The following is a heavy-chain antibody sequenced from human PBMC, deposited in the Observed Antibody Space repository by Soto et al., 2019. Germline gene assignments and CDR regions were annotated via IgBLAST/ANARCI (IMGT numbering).Heavy chain of an antibody. Sequence: ASVKVSCKASGGTFSSYAISWVRQAPGQGLEWMGGIIPIFGTANYAQKFQGRVTITADESTSTAYMELSSLRSEDTAVYYCANFFFADGYCSSTSCYYWFDPWGQGTLVTVSS. D-gene: IGHD2-2*03. CDR1: GGTFSSYA. V-gene: IGHV1-69*13. J-gene: IGHJ5*02. CDR2: IIPIFGTA. CDR3: ANFFFADGYCSSTSCYYWFDP.